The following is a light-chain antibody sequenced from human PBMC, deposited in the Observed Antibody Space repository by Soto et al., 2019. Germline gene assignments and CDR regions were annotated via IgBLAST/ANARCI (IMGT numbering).Light chain of an antibody. CDR2: AAS. Sequence: IQLTQSPSSLSASVGDRVTITCRASQGISSYLAWYQQKPGKAPKLLIYAASTLQSGVRSRFSGSGSGTEFTLTISSLQPEDFATYYCQQLNSYPVTFGQGTKLEIK. J-gene: IGKJ2*01. CDR1: QGISSY. V-gene: IGKV1-9*01. CDR3: QQLNSYPVT.